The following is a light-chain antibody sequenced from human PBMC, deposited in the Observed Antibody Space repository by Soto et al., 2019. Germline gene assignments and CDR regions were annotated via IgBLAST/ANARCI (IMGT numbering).Light chain of an antibody. CDR1: QSVSSSY. Sequence: EIVLTQSPGTLSLSPGERATLSCRASQSVSSSYLAWYQQKPGQAPRLLIYGASSRATGIPDRFSGSGSGTAFTLTISRRELEDFECYYWKHYGSSPWTFGQGTKVEIK. CDR2: GAS. V-gene: IGKV3-20*01. CDR3: KHYGSSPWT. J-gene: IGKJ1*01.